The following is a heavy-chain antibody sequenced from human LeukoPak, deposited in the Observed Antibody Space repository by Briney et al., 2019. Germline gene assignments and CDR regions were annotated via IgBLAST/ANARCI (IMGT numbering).Heavy chain of an antibody. CDR2: FDPEDGET. V-gene: IGHV1-24*01. CDR1: GYTLTELP. J-gene: IGHJ5*02. D-gene: IGHD3-3*01. Sequence: APVKVSCKVSGYTLTELPMHWVRQAPGKGLEWMGGFDPEDGETIYAQKFQGRVTMTEDTSTDTAYMELSSLRSEDTAVYYCATDYYDFWSGYLPPFDPWGQGTLVTVSS. CDR3: ATDYYDFWSGYLPPFDP.